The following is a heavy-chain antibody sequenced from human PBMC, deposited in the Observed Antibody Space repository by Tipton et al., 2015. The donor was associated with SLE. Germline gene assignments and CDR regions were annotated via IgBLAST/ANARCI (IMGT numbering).Heavy chain of an antibody. J-gene: IGHJ4*01. D-gene: IGHD6-19*01. CDR3: VSSALHSGWSY. CDR2: IDPDNGGT. V-gene: IGHV1-2*06. Sequence: QLVQSGSELKKPGASVKVSCKASGYTFTAYYVHWMRQAPGQGLEWMGRIDPDNGGTSYAQKFQGRVTMTRDTSITAAYMELSGLQSDDTAVYFCVSSALHSGWSYWGHGTLVTVSS. CDR1: GYTFTAYY.